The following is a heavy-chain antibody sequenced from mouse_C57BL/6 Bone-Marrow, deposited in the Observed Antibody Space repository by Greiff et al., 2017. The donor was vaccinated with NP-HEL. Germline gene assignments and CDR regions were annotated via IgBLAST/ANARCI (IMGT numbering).Heavy chain of an antibody. CDR3: TRPLYFDYDRTWFAY. CDR1: GYTFTSYW. D-gene: IGHD2-4*01. V-gene: IGHV1-5*01. Sequence: VQLQQSGTVLARPGASVKMSCKTSGYTFTSYWMHWVKQRPGQGLEWIGAIYPGNSDTSYNQKFKGKAKLTAVTSASTAYMELSSLTNEDSAVYYCTRPLYFDYDRTWFAYWGQGTLVTVSA. J-gene: IGHJ3*01. CDR2: IYPGNSDT.